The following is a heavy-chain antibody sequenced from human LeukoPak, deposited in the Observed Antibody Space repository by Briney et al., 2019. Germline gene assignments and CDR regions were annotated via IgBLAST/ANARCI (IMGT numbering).Heavy chain of an antibody. Sequence: PSETLSLTCTVSGGSISSYYWSWIRQPPGKGLEWIGYIYYSGSTNYNPSLKSRVTISVDTSKNQFSLKLSSATAADTAVYYCARHMDYYDSSGFYFDIWGQGTMVTVSS. CDR3: ARHMDYYDSSGFYFDI. CDR1: GGSISSYY. D-gene: IGHD3-22*01. CDR2: IYYSGST. V-gene: IGHV4-59*08. J-gene: IGHJ3*02.